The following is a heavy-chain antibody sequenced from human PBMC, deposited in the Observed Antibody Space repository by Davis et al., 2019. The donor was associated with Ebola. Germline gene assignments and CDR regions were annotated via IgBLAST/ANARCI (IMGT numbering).Heavy chain of an antibody. CDR1: GFTFSSYA. D-gene: IGHD3-10*01. CDR3: ARGGTLYYYGSGRGGWFDP. CDR2: ISYDGSNK. J-gene: IGHJ5*02. Sequence: GESLKISCAASGFTFSSYAMHWVRQAPGKGLEWVAVISYDGSNKYYADSVKGRFTISRDNSKNTLYLQMNSLRAEDTAVYYCARGGTLYYYGSGRGGWFDPWGQGTLVTVSP. V-gene: IGHV3-30-3*01.